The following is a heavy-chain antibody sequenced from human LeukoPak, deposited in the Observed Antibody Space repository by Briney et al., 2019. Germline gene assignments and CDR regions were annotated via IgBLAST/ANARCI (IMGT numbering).Heavy chain of an antibody. CDR1: GITLSNYG. D-gene: IGHD1-26*01. CDR3: ARDGGIAGSTTYFDY. V-gene: IGHV3-23*01. J-gene: IGHJ4*02. Sequence: GGSLRLSCAVSGITLSNYGMSWVRQAPGKGPEWVSGISGGGGSTFYADSVRGRFTVSRDNSKNTLYLQMDSLRVDDTAIYYCARDGGIAGSTTYFDYWGQGTLVTVSS. CDR2: ISGGGGST.